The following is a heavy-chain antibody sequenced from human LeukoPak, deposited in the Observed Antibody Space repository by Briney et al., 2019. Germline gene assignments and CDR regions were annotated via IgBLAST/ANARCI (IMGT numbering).Heavy chain of an antibody. D-gene: IGHD3-9*01. J-gene: IGHJ4*02. CDR1: GYTFTSYG. Sequence: ASVKVSCKASGYTFTSYGISWVRQAPGQGLEWMGWISAYNGNTNYAQKLQGRVTMTTDTSTSTAYMELRSLRSDDTAVYYCARADTYYDILTGYYPSFDFDYWGQGTLVTVSS. CDR3: ARADTYYDILTGYYPSFDFDY. V-gene: IGHV1-18*01. CDR2: ISAYNGNT.